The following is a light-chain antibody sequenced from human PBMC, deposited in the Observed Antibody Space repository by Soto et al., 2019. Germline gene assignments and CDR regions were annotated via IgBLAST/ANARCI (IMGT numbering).Light chain of an antibody. CDR3: NQYDNAPFT. CDR1: QSLSSNY. Sequence: EIVLTQYPGTLYLSPGERATLSCRASQSLSSNYLAWYQQRPGQSPRLLVYGASSRATGIPDRFSGSGFGTDFALTISRLEPEDSAVYYCNQYDNAPFTFGPGTRVGIK. CDR2: GAS. J-gene: IGKJ3*01. V-gene: IGKV3-20*01.